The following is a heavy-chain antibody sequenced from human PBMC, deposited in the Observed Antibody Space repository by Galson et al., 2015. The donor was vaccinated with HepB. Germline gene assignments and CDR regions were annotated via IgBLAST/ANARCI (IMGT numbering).Heavy chain of an antibody. D-gene: IGHD3-22*01. CDR1: GYTFTSYG. V-gene: IGHV1-18*01. CDR3: ALDYYDSSGYYRASGAFDI. J-gene: IGHJ3*02. Sequence: QSGAEVKKPGASVKVSCKASGYTFTSYGISWVRQAPGQGLEWMGWISAYNGNTNYAQKLQGRVTMTTDTSTSTAYMELRSLRSDDTAVYYCALDYYDSSGYYRASGAFDIWGQGTMVTVSS. CDR2: ISAYNGNT.